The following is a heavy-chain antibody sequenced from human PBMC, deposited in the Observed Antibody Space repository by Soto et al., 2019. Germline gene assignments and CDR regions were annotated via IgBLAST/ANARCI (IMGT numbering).Heavy chain of an antibody. J-gene: IGHJ4*02. CDR3: ARDPYGSGCHFDY. Sequence: PGGSLRLSCAASGFTFNNHAMHWVRQAPGKGLEWVSYISPDGGNVYYADSVKGRFTISRDNAKNSLYLQMNNLGAEDTAFYYCARDPYGSGCHFDYWGQGTLVTVSS. D-gene: IGHD3-10*01. CDR1: GFTFNNHA. CDR2: ISPDGGNV. V-gene: IGHV3-21*04.